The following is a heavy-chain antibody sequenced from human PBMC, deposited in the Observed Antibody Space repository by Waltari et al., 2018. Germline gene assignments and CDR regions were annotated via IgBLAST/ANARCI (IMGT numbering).Heavy chain of an antibody. D-gene: IGHD3-10*01. J-gene: IGHJ4*02. Sequence: QVQLVQSGAEAKKPGSSVKVSCKASGGTFSSYTISWVRQAPGQGLEWMGRSIPILGIANYVQKCQGRVTSTANKSTSTAYMELSSLRSEDTAVYYCARDSRGVRGGRIDYWGQGTLVTVSS. CDR3: ARDSRGVRGGRIDY. CDR1: GGTFSSYT. CDR2: SIPILGIA. V-gene: IGHV1-69*08.